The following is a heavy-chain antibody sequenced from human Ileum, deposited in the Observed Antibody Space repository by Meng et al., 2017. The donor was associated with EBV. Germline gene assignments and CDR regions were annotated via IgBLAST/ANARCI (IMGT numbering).Heavy chain of an antibody. Sequence: QLRLRESGPGLRKPSGTLSLTGAASGDSVSGSDWWSWVRQPPGKGLEWIGEVYHDGATNYHPSLKSRVAISLDKSKNEVNLHLNSLTAADTAVYFCARSSPIVRGLDYWGQGTLVTVSS. V-gene: IGHV4-4*02. CDR1: GDSVSGSDW. D-gene: IGHD3-10*01. CDR2: VYHDGAT. J-gene: IGHJ4*02. CDR3: ARSSPIVRGLDY.